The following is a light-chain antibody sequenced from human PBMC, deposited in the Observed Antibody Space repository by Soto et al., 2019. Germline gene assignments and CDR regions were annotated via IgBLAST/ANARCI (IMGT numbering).Light chain of an antibody. CDR1: QGISSY. J-gene: IGKJ4*01. V-gene: IGKV1-9*01. CDR3: QQLNSYPLT. CDR2: AAS. Sequence: IQLTQSPSSLSASVGDSVTINCRASQGISSYLAWYQQEPGKAPKLLIYAASTLQSGVPSRLSGGGSGTDFTLTISSLQPEDFATYYCQQLNSYPLTFGGGTKVDIK.